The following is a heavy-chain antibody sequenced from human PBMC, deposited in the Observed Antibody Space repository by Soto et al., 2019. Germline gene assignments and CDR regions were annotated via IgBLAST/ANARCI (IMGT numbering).Heavy chain of an antibody. Sequence: QVQLVQSGAEVKKPGASVKVSCKASGYAFSQFYIHWMRQAPGQGLEWMGWINPNSGRTKFAQKFQGWVTMTRDTSIKTVYMELGGLKSDATAVYYCARESGGTTATLDYYYFYMDVWGKGTTVTVSS. CDR2: INPNSGRT. V-gene: IGHV1-2*04. D-gene: IGHD4-17*01. CDR3: ARESGGTTATLDYYYFYMDV. CDR1: GYAFSQFY. J-gene: IGHJ6*03.